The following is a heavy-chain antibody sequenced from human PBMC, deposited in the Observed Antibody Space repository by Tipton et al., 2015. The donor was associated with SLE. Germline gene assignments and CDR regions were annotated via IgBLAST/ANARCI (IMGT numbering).Heavy chain of an antibody. J-gene: IGHJ6*02. D-gene: IGHD4-17*01. CDR3: ARVRYGDATYYYGMDV. V-gene: IGHV1-18*01. Sequence: QSGAEVTKPGDSVQVSCKASGYTFTNYDISWVRQAPGQGLEWMGWISAKNGETKYAQSFQGRLSMTTDTSTSTAYMELRSLRSDDTAVYYCARVRYGDATYYYGMDVWGQGTTVTVSS. CDR1: GYTFTNYD. CDR2: ISAKNGET.